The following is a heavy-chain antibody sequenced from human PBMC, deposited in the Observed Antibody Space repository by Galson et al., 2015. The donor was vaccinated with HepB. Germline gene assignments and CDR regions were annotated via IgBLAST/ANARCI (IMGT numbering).Heavy chain of an antibody. CDR1: GFIFSDYY. V-gene: IGHV3-11*06. CDR2: ISGGTTYS. Sequence: SLRLSCAASGFIFSDYYMSWIRQAPGKGLEWLSYISGGTTYSNYADSVKGRFTISRDNAKNSLYLQINSLRADDTAVYYCARVADSDYGDHTHFDYWGQGSLVIVSS. CDR3: ARVADSDYGDHTHFDY. D-gene: IGHD4-17*01. J-gene: IGHJ4*02.